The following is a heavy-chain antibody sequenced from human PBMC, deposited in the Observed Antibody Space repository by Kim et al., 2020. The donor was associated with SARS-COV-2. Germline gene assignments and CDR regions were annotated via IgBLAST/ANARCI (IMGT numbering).Heavy chain of an antibody. CDR3: ARDMSLVVVAATLDV. V-gene: IGHV3-30*07. D-gene: IGHD2-15*01. Sequence: ANSGKGHFTTSRDKSKNTLYLQMNGLRAEDTAVYYCARDMSLVVVAATLDVWGQGTTVTVSS. J-gene: IGHJ6*02.